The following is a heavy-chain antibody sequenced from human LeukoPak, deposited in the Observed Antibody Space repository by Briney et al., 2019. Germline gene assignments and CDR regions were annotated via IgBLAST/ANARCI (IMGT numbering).Heavy chain of an antibody. Sequence: PGGSLRLSCAASGFTFSSYSMNWVRQAPGKGLEWVSSISSSSSYIYYADSVKGRFTISRDNAKNSLYLQMNSPRAEDTAVYYCARGGIVGADIDYWGQGTLVTVSS. V-gene: IGHV3-21*01. J-gene: IGHJ4*02. CDR3: ARGGIVGADIDY. D-gene: IGHD1-26*01. CDR2: ISSSSSYI. CDR1: GFTFSSYS.